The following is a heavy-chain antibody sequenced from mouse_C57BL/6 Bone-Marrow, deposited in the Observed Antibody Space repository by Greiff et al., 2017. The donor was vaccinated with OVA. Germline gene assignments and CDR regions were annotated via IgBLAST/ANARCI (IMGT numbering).Heavy chain of an antibody. Sequence: VQLQQSGTVLARPGASVKMSCKTSGYTFTSYWMHWVKQRPGQGLEWIGAIYPGNSDTSYNQKFKGKAKLTAVTSASTAYMELSSLTHEDSAVYYCTREGNHYYGSSLWYFDVWGTGTTVTVSS. D-gene: IGHD1-1*01. J-gene: IGHJ1*03. CDR1: GYTFTSYW. CDR2: IYPGNSDT. CDR3: TREGNHYYGSSLWYFDV. V-gene: IGHV1-5*01.